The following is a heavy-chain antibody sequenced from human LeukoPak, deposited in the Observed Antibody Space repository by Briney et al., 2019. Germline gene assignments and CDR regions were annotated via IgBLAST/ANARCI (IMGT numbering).Heavy chain of an antibody. V-gene: IGHV4-4*07. D-gene: IGHD3-22*01. Sequence: SETLSLTCTVSGGSISSYYWSWIRQPAGKGLEWIGRIYTSGSTNYNPSLKSRVTMSLDTSKNQFSLKLSSVTAADTAVYYCASSDSSGYLTTSGSNFDYWGQGTLVTVSS. J-gene: IGHJ4*02. CDR2: IYTSGST. CDR3: ASSDSSGYLTTSGSNFDY. CDR1: GGSISSYY.